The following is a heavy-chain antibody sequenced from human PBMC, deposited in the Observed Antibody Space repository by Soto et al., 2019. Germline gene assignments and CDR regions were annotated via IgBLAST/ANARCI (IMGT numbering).Heavy chain of an antibody. V-gene: IGHV3-33*08. CDR1: GFTFNTYG. CDR3: ARGDCTGAYCYSWPFNYGVDV. D-gene: IGHD2-15*01. J-gene: IGHJ6*02. Sequence: QVQLVESGGGVVQPGGSLRLSCKTSGFTFNTYGMYWVRQAPGKGLEGVAIIGYDGSNKYYGDSVKGRFTISRDNSKNTLYLQMNSLRAEDTALYYCARGDCTGAYCYSWPFNYGVDVWGQGTTVTVSS. CDR2: IGYDGSNK.